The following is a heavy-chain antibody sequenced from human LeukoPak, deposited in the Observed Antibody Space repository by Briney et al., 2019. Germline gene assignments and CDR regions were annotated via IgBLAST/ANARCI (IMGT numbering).Heavy chain of an antibody. V-gene: IGHV3-23*01. CDR3: ARAGGVSFVARWFDP. D-gene: IGHD3-16*01. CDR1: GFTFTDYA. Sequence: GGSLRLSCVGSGFTFTDYAMGWVRQAPGKGLEWVSAFSGTGGYIYYADSVKGRFTVSRDNSKSTLYLQMNSLMAEDTAVYYCARAGGVSFVARWFDPWGQGSLVTVSS. CDR2: FSGTGGYI. J-gene: IGHJ5*02.